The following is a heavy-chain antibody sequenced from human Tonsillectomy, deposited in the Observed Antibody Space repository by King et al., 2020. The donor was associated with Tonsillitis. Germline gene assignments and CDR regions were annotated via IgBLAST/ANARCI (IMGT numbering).Heavy chain of an antibody. CDR2: INPNNGGT. CDR3: AREGRKYFDL. Sequence: QLVQSGAEVKKPGASVKVSCKASGYIFTGYYIHWVRQAPGQGLEWMGWINPNNGGTYYAQKFQGRVSMTRDASISSAYMELTRLTSDDTAVYSCAREGRKYFDLWGRATLVTVSS. CDR1: GYIFTGYY. D-gene: IGHD3-10*01. J-gene: IGHJ2*01. V-gene: IGHV1-2*02.